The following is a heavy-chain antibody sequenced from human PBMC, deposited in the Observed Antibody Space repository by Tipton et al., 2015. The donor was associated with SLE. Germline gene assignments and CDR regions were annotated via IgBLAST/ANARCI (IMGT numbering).Heavy chain of an antibody. V-gene: IGHV3-7*01. Sequence: SLRLSCAASGFTFSNFWMAWVRQAPGKDLEWVAHIKTDGSAKSYADSVEGRFTISRENTKKSLNLQMESLRAEDTAVYYCASLDTSAWPRTAWGQGTLVTVSS. D-gene: IGHD6-19*01. J-gene: IGHJ4*02. CDR3: ASLDTSAWPRTA. CDR1: GFTFSNFW. CDR2: IKTDGSAK.